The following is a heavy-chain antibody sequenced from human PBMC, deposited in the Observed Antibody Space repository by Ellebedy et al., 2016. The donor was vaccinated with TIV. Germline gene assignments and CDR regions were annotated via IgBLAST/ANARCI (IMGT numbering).Heavy chain of an antibody. Sequence: SETLSLXXTVSGGSISSYYWSWIRQPPGKGLEWIGYIYYSGSTNYNPSLKSRVTISVDTSKNQFSLKLSSVTAADTAVYYCARGIDSGWYGTRANYYYGMDVWGQGTTVTVSS. CDR1: GGSISSYY. CDR2: IYYSGST. V-gene: IGHV4-59*01. D-gene: IGHD6-19*01. J-gene: IGHJ6*02. CDR3: ARGIDSGWYGTRANYYYGMDV.